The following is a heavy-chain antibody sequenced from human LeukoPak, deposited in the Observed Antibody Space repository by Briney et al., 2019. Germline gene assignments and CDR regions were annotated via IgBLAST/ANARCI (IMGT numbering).Heavy chain of an antibody. Sequence: ASVKVSCKASGYTFASYLLHWVRQAPGQGLEWMGFIYPTSGTTRYAQDFLGRITMTRDTSTSTMYMDLNSLRSEDTAVYYCARDIVEISNTRGFDFWGQGSLVTVSS. CDR2: IYPTSGTT. V-gene: IGHV1-46*01. J-gene: IGHJ4*02. D-gene: IGHD2-21*01. CDR3: ARDIVEISNTRGFDF. CDR1: GYTFASYL.